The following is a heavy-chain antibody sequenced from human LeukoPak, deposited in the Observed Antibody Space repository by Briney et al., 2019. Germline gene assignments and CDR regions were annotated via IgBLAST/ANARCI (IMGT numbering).Heavy chain of an antibody. V-gene: IGHV3-66*01. D-gene: IGHD6-19*01. CDR2: IYTGGGA. J-gene: IGHJ4*02. CDR3: ARRYITGWHFDY. Sequence: GGSLRLSCAASGFTVSSSYMNWVRQAPGKGLEWVSVIYTGGGANYADSVKGRFTISRDNSKNTLYLQMNSLRAEDTAVYYCARRYITGWHFDYWGQGTLVTVSS. CDR1: GFTVSSSY.